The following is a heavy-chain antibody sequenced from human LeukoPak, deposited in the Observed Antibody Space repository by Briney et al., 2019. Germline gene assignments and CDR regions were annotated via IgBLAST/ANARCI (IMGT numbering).Heavy chain of an antibody. CDR2: IYTSGST. D-gene: IGHD3-22*01. CDR3: ARGVRTYYYDSSGYYSFYYFDY. V-gene: IGHV4-4*07. Sequence: PSETLSLTCTVSGGSISSYYWSWIRQPAGKGLEWIGRIYTSGSTNYNPSLKSRVTMSVDTSKNQFSLKLSSVTAADTAVYYCARGVRTYYYDSSGYYSFYYFDYWGQGTLVTVSS. CDR1: GGSISSYY. J-gene: IGHJ4*02.